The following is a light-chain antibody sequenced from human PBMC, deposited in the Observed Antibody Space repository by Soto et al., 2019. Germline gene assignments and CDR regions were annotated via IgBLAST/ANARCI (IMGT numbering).Light chain of an antibody. CDR1: QSISSW. J-gene: IGKJ1*01. V-gene: IGKV1-5*03. CDR3: QQFNNYPWT. Sequence: DIQMTKSPSTLSASVGDRVTITCRASQSISSWLAWYQQKPGKAPKLLIYKASSLESGVPSRFSGSGSGPQFTLTLSSMETDDFATYSFQQFNNYPWTFVQGTRVEIK. CDR2: KAS.